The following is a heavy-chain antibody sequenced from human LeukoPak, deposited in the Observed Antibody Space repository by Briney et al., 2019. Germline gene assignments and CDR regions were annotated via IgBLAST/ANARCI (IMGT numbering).Heavy chain of an antibody. J-gene: IGHJ4*02. CDR1: GGSISSYY. CDR3: ARRRYTSGQVDS. CDR2: MYYSGST. D-gene: IGHD6-19*01. Sequence: ETLSLTCTVSGGSISSYYWSWIRQPPGKGLEWVGYMYYSGSTNYNPSLKSRVTISVDTSKNQFSLKLSSVTAADTAVYYCARRRYTSGQVDSWGQGTLVTVSS. V-gene: IGHV4-59*08.